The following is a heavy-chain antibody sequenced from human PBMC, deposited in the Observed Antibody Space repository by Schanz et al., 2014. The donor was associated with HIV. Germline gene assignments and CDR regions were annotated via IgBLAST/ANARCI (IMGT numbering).Heavy chain of an antibody. J-gene: IGHJ6*02. CDR3: AREITIFGVARYGMDV. CDR2: ISWNSGSV. D-gene: IGHD3-3*01. V-gene: IGHV3-9*01. Sequence: VQLVESGGGVVQPGRSLRLSCAVSGFTFDDYAMHWVRQAPGKGLERVSGISWNSGSVAYADSVKGRFTVSRDNSKNTLYLQMNSLRTEDTAVYYCAREITIFGVARYGMDVWGQGTTVTVSS. CDR1: GFTFDDYA.